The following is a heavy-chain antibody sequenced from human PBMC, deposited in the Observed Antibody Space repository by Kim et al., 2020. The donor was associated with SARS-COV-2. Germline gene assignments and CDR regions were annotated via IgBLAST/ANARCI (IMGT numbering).Heavy chain of an antibody. CDR3: AKDQNTQGAAAGPIDY. D-gene: IGHD6-13*01. Sequence: GKGRFTTSGDNSRNTLYRQMNSLRAEDTAVYYCAKDQNTQGAAAGPIDYWGQGTLVTVSS. J-gene: IGHJ4*02. V-gene: IGHV3-23*03.